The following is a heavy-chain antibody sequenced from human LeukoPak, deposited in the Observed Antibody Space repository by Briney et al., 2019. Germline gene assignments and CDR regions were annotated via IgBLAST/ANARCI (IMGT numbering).Heavy chain of an antibody. J-gene: IGHJ4*02. CDR3: ARQSSYSGIYT. CDR2: IWYDVSEK. V-gene: IGHV3-33*01. Sequence: GGSLRLSCAAPGFTFSSYGIQWVRQAPGKGLEWVAVIWYDVSEKYYADSVKGRFTISRDNSKNTVYLQMNSLRVEDTAVYYCARQSSYSGIYTWGQGTLVTVSS. D-gene: IGHD1-26*01. CDR1: GFTFSSYG.